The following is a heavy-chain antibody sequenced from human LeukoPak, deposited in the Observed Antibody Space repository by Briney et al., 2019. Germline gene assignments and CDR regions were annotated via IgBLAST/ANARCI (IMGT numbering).Heavy chain of an antibody. V-gene: IGHV3-30*03. CDR3: ATGDLPRGGDY. Sequence: PGRSLRLSCVASGFTFSRNAMHWVRQAPGKGPEWVAIISYDGSDKYYADSVKGRFTISRDNSKNTLYLQMNSLRAEDTAVYYCATGDLPRGGDYWGQGTLVTVSS. CDR2: ISYDGSDK. CDR1: GFTFSRNA. J-gene: IGHJ4*02. D-gene: IGHD4-17*01.